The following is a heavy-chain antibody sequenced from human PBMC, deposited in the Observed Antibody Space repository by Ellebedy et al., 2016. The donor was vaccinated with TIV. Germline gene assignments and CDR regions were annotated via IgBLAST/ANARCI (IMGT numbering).Heavy chain of an antibody. Sequence: GESLKISCAASGFTFSSYGMHWVRQAPGKGLVWVSRINSDGSSTSYADSVKGRFTISRDNAKNSLYLQMNSLRAEDTAVYYCARVALGPRSGVDYFDYWGQGTLVTVSS. CDR3: ARVALGPRSGVDYFDY. D-gene: IGHD3-16*01. CDR2: INSDGSST. J-gene: IGHJ4*02. CDR1: GFTFSSYG. V-gene: IGHV3-74*01.